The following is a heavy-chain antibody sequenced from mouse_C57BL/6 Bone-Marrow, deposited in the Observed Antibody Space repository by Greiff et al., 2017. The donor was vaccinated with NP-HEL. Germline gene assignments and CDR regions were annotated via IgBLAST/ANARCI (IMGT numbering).Heavy chain of an antibody. CDR3: ARGGNYYGSSYAMDY. D-gene: IGHD1-1*01. CDR1: GYTFTSYG. J-gene: IGHJ4*01. CDR2: IYPRSGNT. Sequence: QVQLKESGAELARPGASVKLSCKASGYTFTSYGISWVKQRTGQGLEWIGEIYPRSGNTYYNEKFKGKATLTADKSSSTAYMELRSLTSEDSAVYFCARGGNYYGSSYAMDYWGQGTSVTVSS. V-gene: IGHV1-81*01.